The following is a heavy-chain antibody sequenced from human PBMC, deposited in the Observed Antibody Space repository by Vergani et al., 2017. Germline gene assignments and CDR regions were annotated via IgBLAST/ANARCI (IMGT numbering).Heavy chain of an antibody. CDR1: GFTFDDYA. J-gene: IGHJ6*03. D-gene: IGHD6-13*01. Sequence: EVQLVESGGGLVQPGRSLRLFCAASGFTFDDYAMHWVRQAPGKGLEWVSGISWNSGSIGYAVSVKGRFTISRDNAKNSLYLQMNSLRAEDKALYYCARGAYSSPNYYYYYYMDVWGKGTTVTVSS. CDR3: ARGAYSSPNYYYYYYMDV. V-gene: IGHV3-9*01. CDR2: ISWNSGSI.